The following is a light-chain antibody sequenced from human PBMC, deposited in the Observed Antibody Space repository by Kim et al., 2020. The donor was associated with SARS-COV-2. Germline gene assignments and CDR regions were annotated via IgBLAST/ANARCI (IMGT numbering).Light chain of an antibody. CDR1: QSVSSY. CDR2: DAS. Sequence: EIVLTQSQATLSLSPGERATLSCRASQSVSSYLAWYQQKPGQAPRLLIYDASNRATGIPARFSGSGSGTDFTLTISSLEPEDFAVYYCQQRSNWPLSLTFGGGTKVDIK. V-gene: IGKV3-11*01. J-gene: IGKJ4*01. CDR3: QQRSNWPLSLT.